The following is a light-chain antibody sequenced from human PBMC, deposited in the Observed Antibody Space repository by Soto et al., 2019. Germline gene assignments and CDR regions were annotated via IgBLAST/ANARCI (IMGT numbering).Light chain of an antibody. CDR1: QIISSC. CDR3: QQYNSYSLT. J-gene: IGKJ1*01. V-gene: IGKV1-5*01. Sequence: DIQMTQSPSTLSASVGDRVTITCRASQIISSCLAWYQQKPGKAPKLLIYDASSWESGVPSMFSGSGSGTEFTLTISSLQPDDFATYYCQQYNSYSLTFGQGTKVEIK. CDR2: DAS.